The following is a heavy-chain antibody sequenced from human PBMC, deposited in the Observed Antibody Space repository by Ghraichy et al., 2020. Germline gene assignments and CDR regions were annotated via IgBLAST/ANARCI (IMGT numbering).Heavy chain of an antibody. CDR3: ARGLEYNWNDLGY. J-gene: IGHJ4*02. V-gene: IGHV3-53*01. Sequence: GGSLRLSCAASGFTVSNNYMIWVRQAPGKGLEWVSTIHSGVATYYADSVKGRFTISRDNSKNTLYLQMNSLRVEDTAVYYCARGLEYNWNDLGYWGQGTLVTVSS. D-gene: IGHD1-20*01. CDR1: GFTVSNNY. CDR2: IHSGVAT.